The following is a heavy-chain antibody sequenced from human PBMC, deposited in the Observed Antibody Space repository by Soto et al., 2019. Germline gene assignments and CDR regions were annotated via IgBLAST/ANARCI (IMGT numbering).Heavy chain of an antibody. Sequence: GGSLRLSCAASGFTFSSYGMHWVRQAPGKGLEWVAVIWNDGSNKYYADSVKGRFTISRDNSKNTLYLQMNSLRAEDTAVYYCARGANYDILTGYSLDAFDIWGQGTMVTVSS. V-gene: IGHV3-33*01. J-gene: IGHJ3*02. CDR1: GFTFSSYG. D-gene: IGHD3-9*01. CDR3: ARGANYDILTGYSLDAFDI. CDR2: IWNDGSNK.